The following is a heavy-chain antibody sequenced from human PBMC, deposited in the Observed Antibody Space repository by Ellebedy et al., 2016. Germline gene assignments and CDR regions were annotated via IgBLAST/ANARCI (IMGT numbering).Heavy chain of an antibody. CDR1: GGTFSSYA. CDR2: IIPIFGTA. CDR3: ARSPTTGYYYYYYYMDV. Sequence: SVKVSXKASGGTFSSYAISWVRQAPGQGLEWMGGIIPIFGTANYAQKFQGRVTITADESTSTAYMELSSLRSEDTAVYYCARSPTTGYYYYYYYMDVWGKGTTVTVSS. V-gene: IGHV1-69*13. J-gene: IGHJ6*03. D-gene: IGHD5-18*01.